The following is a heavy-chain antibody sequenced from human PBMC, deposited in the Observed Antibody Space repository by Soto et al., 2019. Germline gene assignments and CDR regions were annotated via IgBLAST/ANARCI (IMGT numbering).Heavy chain of an antibody. J-gene: IGHJ6*02. CDR2: VSTRGDIT. Sequence: EVQLLESGGDLVQPGGPLRLSCAASGLNFNDYAMTWVRQAPGKGLEWVSSVSTRGDITYYSDSVKGRFTISRDNSKNTLFLHMNSLRAEDTALYYCARGDRGGSGSPASYYYSGLDVWGQGTTVTVSS. CDR1: GLNFNDYA. CDR3: ARGDRGGSGSPASYYYSGLDV. V-gene: IGHV3-23*01. D-gene: IGHD3-10*01.